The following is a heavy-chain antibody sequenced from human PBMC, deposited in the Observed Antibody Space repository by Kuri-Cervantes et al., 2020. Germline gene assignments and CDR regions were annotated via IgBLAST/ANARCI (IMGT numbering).Heavy chain of an antibody. CDR3: ARADHRDGYNLGY. D-gene: IGHD5-24*01. Sequence: ASVKVSCKVSGYTLTELSMHWVRQAPGQGLEWMGWINPNSGGTNYAQKFQGRVTMTRDTSISTAYMELSRLRSDDTAVYYCARADHRDGYNLGYWGQGTLVTVSS. CDR2: INPNSGGT. CDR1: GYTLTELS. J-gene: IGHJ4*02. V-gene: IGHV1-2*02.